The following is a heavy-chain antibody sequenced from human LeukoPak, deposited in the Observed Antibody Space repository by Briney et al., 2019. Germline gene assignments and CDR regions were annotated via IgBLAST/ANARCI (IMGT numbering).Heavy chain of an antibody. Sequence: SETLSLTCTVSGGSIRNYCWSWIRQPPGKGLEWIGCIDYSGSTNYNPSLKSQVTFSVDTSKNQFSLKLSSVTAADTAVYYCARGQAGSLLDYWGQGILVTVSS. CDR2: IDYSGST. CDR1: GGSIRNYC. J-gene: IGHJ4*02. V-gene: IGHV4-59*08. D-gene: IGHD6-13*01. CDR3: ARGQAGSLLDY.